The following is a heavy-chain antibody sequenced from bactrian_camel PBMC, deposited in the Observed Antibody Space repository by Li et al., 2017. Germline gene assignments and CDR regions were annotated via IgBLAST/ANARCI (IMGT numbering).Heavy chain of an antibody. Sequence: HVQLVESGGGLVQPGGSLRLSCTGSGFSFKSYSLTWVRQARGKGLEWVSSIRPDGSYTYYIDSVKGRFTISRDNAKNTVYLQMNSLKSEDTALYYCVAGGSNRFDYWGQGTQVTVS. CDR3: VAGGSNRFDY. V-gene: IGHV3S6*01. J-gene: IGHJ4*01. CDR2: IRPDGSYT. D-gene: IGHD2*01. CDR1: GFSFKSYS.